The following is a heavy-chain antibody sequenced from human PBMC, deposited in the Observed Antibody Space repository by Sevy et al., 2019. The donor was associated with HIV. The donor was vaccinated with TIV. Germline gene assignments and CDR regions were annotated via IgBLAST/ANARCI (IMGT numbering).Heavy chain of an antibody. CDR2: FDPEDGET. CDR3: ATTKDYYENSGDPFDY. J-gene: IGHJ4*02. Sequence: VSVKVSCKVSGYTLTELSMHWVRQAPGKGLEWMGTFDPEDGETIYAQMFQGRVTMTEDTSTDTAYMELSSLRSEDTAVYYCATTKDYYENSGDPFDYWGQGTLVTVSS. D-gene: IGHD3-22*01. CDR1: GYTLTELS. V-gene: IGHV1-24*01.